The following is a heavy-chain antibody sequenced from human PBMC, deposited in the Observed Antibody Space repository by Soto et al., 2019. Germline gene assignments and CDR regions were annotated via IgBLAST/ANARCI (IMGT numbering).Heavy chain of an antibody. V-gene: IGHV3-23*01. CDR1: GFTFSSYA. CDR2: ISGSGGST. Sequence: GGSLRLSCAASGFTFSSYAMSWVRQAPGKGLEWVSAISGSGGSTYYADSVKGRFTISRDNSKNTLYLQMNSLRAEDTAVYYCAKDRVRESSSRGGFDPWGQGTLVTVSS. CDR3: AKDRVRESSSRGGFDP. J-gene: IGHJ5*02. D-gene: IGHD6-13*01.